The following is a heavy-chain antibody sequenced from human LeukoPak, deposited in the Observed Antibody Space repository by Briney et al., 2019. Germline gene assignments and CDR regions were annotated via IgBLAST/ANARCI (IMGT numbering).Heavy chain of an antibody. J-gene: IGHJ4*02. V-gene: IGHV3-23*01. D-gene: IGHD5-12*01. CDR3: AKAGVPSGYDDLDY. Sequence: PGGSPRLSCAASGFTFSSYAMSWVRQAPGKGLEWVSAISGSGGSTYYADSVKGRFTISRDNYKNTLYLQMNSLRAEDTAVYYCAKAGVPSGYDDLDYWGQGTLVTVSS. CDR2: ISGSGGST. CDR1: GFTFSSYA.